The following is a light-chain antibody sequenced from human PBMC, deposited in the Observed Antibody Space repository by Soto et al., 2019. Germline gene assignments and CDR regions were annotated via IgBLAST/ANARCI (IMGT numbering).Light chain of an antibody. V-gene: IGKV4-1*01. CDR1: QNILYSSNNNNY. Sequence: DIVMTQSPDSLAVSLGERATINCKSSQNILYSSNNNNYLAWYQQKPGQPPRLLIYWASTREFGVPDRFSGSGSGTYFTLTISSLQAEDLAVYYCHQFYSPPYTFGQGPKLEIK. J-gene: IGKJ2*01. CDR2: WAS. CDR3: HQFYSPPYT.